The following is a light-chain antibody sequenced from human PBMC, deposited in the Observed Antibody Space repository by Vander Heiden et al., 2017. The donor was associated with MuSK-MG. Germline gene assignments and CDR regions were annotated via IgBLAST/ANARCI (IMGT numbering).Light chain of an antibody. CDR2: WES. V-gene: IGKV4-1*01. CDR1: QSVLYSSNNKND. J-gene: IGKJ5*01. Sequence: DIVMTQSPDSLAVSLGERATINCKSSQSVLYSSNNKNDLAWYQQKPGQPPKLFIYWESIRECGVPDRFTLTSSGRQAEDVAVYYGQQDYSTRPFGQGTRLEIK. CDR3: QQDYSTRP.